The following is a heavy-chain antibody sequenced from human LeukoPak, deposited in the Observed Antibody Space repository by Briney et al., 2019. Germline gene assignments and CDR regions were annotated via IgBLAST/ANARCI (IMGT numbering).Heavy chain of an antibody. CDR3: ARGFPEYYDFWSGYFYYFDY. CDR2: IYYSGSN. Sequence: SETLSLTCTVSGGXLSSYYCSWIRQPPGKGQEWLGYIYYSGSNNYNPSLKSRVTISVDTSKNQFSLKLTSVTAADTAVYYCARGFPEYYDFWSGYFYYFDYWGQGTLVTVSS. V-gene: IGHV4-59*01. CDR1: GGXLSSYY. D-gene: IGHD3-3*01. J-gene: IGHJ4*02.